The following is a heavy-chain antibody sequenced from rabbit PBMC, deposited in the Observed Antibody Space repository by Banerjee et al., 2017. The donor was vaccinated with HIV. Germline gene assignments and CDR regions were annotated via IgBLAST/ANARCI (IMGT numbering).Heavy chain of an antibody. CDR2: IDAGSSGDT. CDR1: GFSFSDNYW. CDR3: ARQDTNYASAYYGMDL. D-gene: IGHD6-1*01. Sequence: QSLEESGGGLVQPEGSLTLTCTASGFSFSDNYWMCWIRQAPGKGPEWIGCIDAGSSGDTYYVSWAKGRFTISRTSSTTVTLQMTSLTAADTATYFCARQDTNYASAYYGMDLWGPGTLVTVS. V-gene: IGHV1S40*01. J-gene: IGHJ6*01.